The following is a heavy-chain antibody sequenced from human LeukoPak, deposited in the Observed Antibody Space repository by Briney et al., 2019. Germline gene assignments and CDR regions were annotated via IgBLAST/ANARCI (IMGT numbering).Heavy chain of an antibody. D-gene: IGHD3-3*01. CDR1: GGSISSYY. V-gene: IGHV4-4*07. Sequence: PSETLSLTCTVSGGSISSYYWSWIRQPAGKGLEWIGRIYTSGSTNYNPSLKSRVTMSVDTSKNQFSLKLSSVTAADTAVYYCARDLRYYDFWSELDIWGQGTMVTVSS. CDR2: IYTSGST. J-gene: IGHJ3*02. CDR3: ARDLRYYDFWSELDI.